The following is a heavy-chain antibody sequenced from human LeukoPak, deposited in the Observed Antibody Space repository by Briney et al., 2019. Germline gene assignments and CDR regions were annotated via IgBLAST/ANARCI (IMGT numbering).Heavy chain of an antibody. D-gene: IGHD2-8*01. CDR1: GYTFTSYG. Sequence: ASVKVSCKAFGYTFTSYGISWVRQAPGQGLEWMGWISAYNGNTNYAQKLQGRVTMTTDTSTSTAYMELRSLRSDDTAVYYCAGTPYCTNGVCYLGYWGQGTLVTVSS. J-gene: IGHJ4*02. CDR2: ISAYNGNT. V-gene: IGHV1-18*01. CDR3: AGTPYCTNGVCYLGY.